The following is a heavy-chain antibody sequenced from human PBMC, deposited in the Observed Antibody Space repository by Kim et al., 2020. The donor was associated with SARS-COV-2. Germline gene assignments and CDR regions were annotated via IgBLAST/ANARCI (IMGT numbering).Heavy chain of an antibody. CDR1: GFTFSSYA. J-gene: IGHJ4*02. CDR3: ARSGSYLEFYY. D-gene: IGHD3-3*01. V-gene: IGHV3-30*04. Sequence: GGSLRLSCATSGFTFSSYAMHWVRQAPGKGLEWVALISYDGSNKYYADPMKGRFTISRDNSKNTLYLQMNSLRPEDTAVYYCARSGSYLEFYYLGQGTL. CDR2: ISYDGSNK.